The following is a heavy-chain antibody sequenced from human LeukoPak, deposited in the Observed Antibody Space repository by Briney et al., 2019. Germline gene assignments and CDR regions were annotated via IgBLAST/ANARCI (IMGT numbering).Heavy chain of an antibody. CDR3: ASAPDSYYGSGSYYNAPWFDP. CDR1: GGSISSYY. J-gene: IGHJ5*02. V-gene: IGHV4-4*07. CDR2: IYTSGST. D-gene: IGHD3-10*01. Sequence: SETLSLTCTVSGGSISSYYWSWIRQPAGKGLEWIGRIYTSGSTNYNPSLKSRVTISVDTSKNQFSLKLSSVTAADTAAYYCASAPDSYYGSGSYYNAPWFDPWGQGTLVTVSS.